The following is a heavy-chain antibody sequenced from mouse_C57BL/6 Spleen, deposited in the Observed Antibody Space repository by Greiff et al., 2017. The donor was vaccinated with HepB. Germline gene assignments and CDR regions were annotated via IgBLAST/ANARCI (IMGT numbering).Heavy chain of an antibody. CDR2: IDPETGGT. CDR3: TRGFTTVGLYFDY. V-gene: IGHV1-15*01. D-gene: IGHD1-1*01. J-gene: IGHJ2*01. CDR1: GYTFTDYE. Sequence: QVQLQQSGAELVRPGASVTLSCKASGYTFTDYEMHWVKQTPVHGLEWIGAIDPETGGTAYNQKFKGKAILTADKSSSTAYMELRSLTSEDSVVYYCTRGFTTVGLYFDYWGQGTTLTVSS.